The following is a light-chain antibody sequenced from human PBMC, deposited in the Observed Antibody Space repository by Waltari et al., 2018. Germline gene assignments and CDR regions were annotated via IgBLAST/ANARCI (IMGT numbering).Light chain of an antibody. CDR1: QSVGTY. V-gene: IGKV3-11*01. CDR2: DAS. CDR3: QQRSNWTPHT. J-gene: IGKJ2*01. Sequence: EIVLTQSPATLSLSPGETATLSCRASQSVGTYLAWYQQKPGQAPRLLIYDASNRATGIPDRFRGSGSGTAFTLTISSLEAEDFAVYYCQQRSNWTPHTFGQGARLEIK.